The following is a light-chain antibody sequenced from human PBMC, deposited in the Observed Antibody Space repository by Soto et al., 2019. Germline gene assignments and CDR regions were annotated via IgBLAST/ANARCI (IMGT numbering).Light chain of an antibody. CDR2: KAS. J-gene: IGKJ1*01. CDR1: QTISSW. V-gene: IGKV1-5*03. Sequence: DIQMTQSPSTLSGSVGDRGTITCRASQTISSWLAWYQQKPGKAPKXMIYKASTLKSGVPSRFSGSGSGTECTLTISSLQPDDVATYYCQHYNSYSEALGQGTKVDI. CDR3: QHYNSYSEA.